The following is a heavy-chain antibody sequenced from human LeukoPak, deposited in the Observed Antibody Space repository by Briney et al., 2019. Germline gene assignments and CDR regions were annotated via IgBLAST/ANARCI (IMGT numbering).Heavy chain of an antibody. V-gene: IGHV3-23*01. CDR2: ISGSGGST. J-gene: IGHJ4*02. D-gene: IGHD1-26*01. Sequence: GRSLRLSCAASGFTYSSYAMSWVRQAPGKGLEWVSAISGSGGSTYYADSVKGRFTISRDNSKNTLYLQMNSLRAEDTAVYYCAKDPSWVDGYIDYWGQGTLVTVSS. CDR3: AKDPSWVDGYIDY. CDR1: GFTYSSYA.